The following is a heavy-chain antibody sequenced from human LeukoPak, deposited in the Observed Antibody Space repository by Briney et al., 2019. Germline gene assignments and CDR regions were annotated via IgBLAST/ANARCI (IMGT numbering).Heavy chain of an antibody. D-gene: IGHD1-26*01. Sequence: PSEALSLTCTVSGGSISSYYWSWSRQPPGKGLEWIGYIYYSGSTNYNPSLKSRVTISVDTSKNQFSLKLSSVTAADTAVYYCARERQGGATPFDYWGQGSLVSVSS. CDR2: IYYSGST. V-gene: IGHV4-59*01. CDR1: GGSISSYY. J-gene: IGHJ4*02. CDR3: ARERQGGATPFDY.